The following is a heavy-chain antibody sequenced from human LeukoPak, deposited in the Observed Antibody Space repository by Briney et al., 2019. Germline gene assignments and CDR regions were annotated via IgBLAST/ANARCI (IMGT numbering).Heavy chain of an antibody. V-gene: IGHV3-53*01. CDR2: IYSGGST. J-gene: IGHJ3*02. D-gene: IGHD4-17*01. CDR1: GFNVSSNY. CDR3: ARAAVTTDAFDI. Sequence: GGSLRLSCAASGFNVSSNYMSWVRQAPGKGLEWVSVIYSGGSTYYADSVKGRFTISRDNSKNTLYLQMNSLRAEDTAVYYCARAAVTTDAFDIWGQGTMVTVSS.